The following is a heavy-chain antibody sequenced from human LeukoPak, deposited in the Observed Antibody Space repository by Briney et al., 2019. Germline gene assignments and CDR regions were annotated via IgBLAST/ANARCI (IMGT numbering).Heavy chain of an antibody. V-gene: IGHV4-39*07. D-gene: IGHD2-2*01. CDR2: IYYSGST. CDR3: ARDHGTSSPFDY. J-gene: IGHJ4*02. CDR1: GGSISSSSYY. Sequence: SETLSLTCAVSGGSISSSSYYWGWIRQPPGKGLEWIGSIYYSGSTYYNPSLKSRVTISVDTSKNQFSLKLSSVTAADTAVYYCARDHGTSSPFDYWGQGTLVTVSS.